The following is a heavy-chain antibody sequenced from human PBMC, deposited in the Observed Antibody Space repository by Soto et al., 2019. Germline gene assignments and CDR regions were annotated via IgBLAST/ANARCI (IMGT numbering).Heavy chain of an antibody. J-gene: IGHJ6*02. CDR2: INAGNGNT. CDR3: ARRGYSSSWSHDYYGMDV. D-gene: IGHD6-13*01. V-gene: IGHV1-3*01. Sequence: ASVKVSCTASGYTFTSYAMHWVRQAPGQRLEWMGWINAGNGNTKYSQKFQGRVTMTRDTSTSTVYMELSSLRSEDTAVYYCARRGYSSSWSHDYYGMDVWGQGTTVTVSS. CDR1: GYTFTSYA.